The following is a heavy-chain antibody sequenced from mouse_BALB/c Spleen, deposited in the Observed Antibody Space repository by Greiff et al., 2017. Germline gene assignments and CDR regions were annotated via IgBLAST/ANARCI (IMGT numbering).Heavy chain of an antibody. CDR2: IWGDGST. CDR3: ARDCWADYAMDY. J-gene: IGHJ4*01. Sequence: QVQLQQSGPGLVAPSQSLSITCTVSGFSLTGYGVNWVRQRPGKGLEWLGMIWGDGSTDYNSASKSRLTISKDNSKSQVFLKRNSLQTDDTARYYCARDCWADYAMDYWGQGTSVTVSA. CDR1: GFSLTGYG. V-gene: IGHV2-6-7*01.